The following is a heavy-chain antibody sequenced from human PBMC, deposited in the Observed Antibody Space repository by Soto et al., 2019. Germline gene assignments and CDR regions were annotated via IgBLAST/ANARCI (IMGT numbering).Heavy chain of an antibody. CDR3: AKNKGGNYCTRTSCLYSFDY. CDR1: GFTFSTYA. CDR2: ISDSSST. V-gene: IGHV3-23*01. Sequence: PGGSLRLSCAASGFTFSTYAMTWVRQAAGKGLEWVSTISDSSSTYYADSVKGRFTISRDNSKNTLYLEMTSLRADDTAVYYCAKNKGGNYCTRTSCLYSFDYWGQGTLVTVS. J-gene: IGHJ4*02. D-gene: IGHD2-2*01.